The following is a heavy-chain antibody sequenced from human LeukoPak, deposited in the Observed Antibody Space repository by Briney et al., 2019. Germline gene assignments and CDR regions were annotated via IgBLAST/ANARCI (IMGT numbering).Heavy chain of an antibody. CDR3: ARPRNRFGVGRWFDP. CDR1: GGSFSGYY. D-gene: IGHD3-10*01. J-gene: IGHJ5*02. CDR2: INHSGST. V-gene: IGHV4-34*01. Sequence: AETLSLTCAVYGGSFSGYYWSWIRQHPGKGLEWIGEINHSGSTNYNPSLKSRVTISVDTSKNQFSLKLSSVTAADTAVYYCARPRNRFGVGRWFDPWGQGTLVTVSS.